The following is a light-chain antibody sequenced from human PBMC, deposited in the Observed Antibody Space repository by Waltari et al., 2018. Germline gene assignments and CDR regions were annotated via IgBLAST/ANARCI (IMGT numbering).Light chain of an antibody. J-gene: IGLJ1*01. V-gene: IGLV1-36*01. CDR1: SSNLGNNV. Sequence: QSVLTQPPSVSGAPRERVTISCSGSSSNLGNNVVKWYQQLPGKAPKLLIYYDDLVPSGVSDRFSGSKSGTSASLAITGLQSDDEADYYCAAWDDSLNGQVFGTGTKVTVL. CDR2: YDD. CDR3: AAWDDSLNGQV.